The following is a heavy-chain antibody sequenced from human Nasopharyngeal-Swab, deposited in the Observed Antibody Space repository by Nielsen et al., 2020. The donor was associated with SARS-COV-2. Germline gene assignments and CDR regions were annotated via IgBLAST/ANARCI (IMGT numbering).Heavy chain of an antibody. CDR1: GYTFTSYY. CDR3: ARDLAGANIAAAGWFDP. Sequence: ASVKVSCKASGYTFTSYYMHGVRQAPGQGLEWMGIINPSGGSTSYAQKFQDRVTMTRDTSTGTVYMELSSLRSEDTAVYYGARDLAGANIAAAGWFDPWGQGTLVTVSS. V-gene: IGHV1-46*01. D-gene: IGHD6-13*01. CDR2: INPSGGST. J-gene: IGHJ5*02.